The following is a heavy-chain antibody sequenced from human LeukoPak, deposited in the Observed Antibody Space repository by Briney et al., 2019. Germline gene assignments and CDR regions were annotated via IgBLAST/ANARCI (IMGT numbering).Heavy chain of an antibody. CDR3: AKAKRGYDSDRFDV. CDR1: GFTFSIYA. Sequence: GGSLSLSCAPSGFTFSIYAMSWVRQAPRKALEWVSANSGSTGSTYYADSVRRRFTIPRDNSKNTVYLQINSLRAEDTAVYYCAKAKRGYDSDRFDVWGQGTIVAASS. CDR2: NSGSTGST. V-gene: IGHV3-23*01. J-gene: IGHJ3*01. D-gene: IGHD5-12*01.